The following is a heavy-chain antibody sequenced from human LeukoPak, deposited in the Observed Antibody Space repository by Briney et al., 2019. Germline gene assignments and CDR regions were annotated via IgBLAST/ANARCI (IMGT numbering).Heavy chain of an antibody. V-gene: IGHV3-74*01. CDR3: AKRGGNFDSGNYDY. J-gene: IGHJ4*02. CDR1: GFAFNSYA. D-gene: IGHD3-10*01. CDR2: INSDGTT. Sequence: GTSLRLSCAASGFAFNSYAMHWVRQVPGKGLVWVSRINSDGTTNYADSVKGRFTISRDSAKNTLYLQMNSLRAEDTAVYYCAKRGGNFDSGNYDYWGQGTLVTVSS.